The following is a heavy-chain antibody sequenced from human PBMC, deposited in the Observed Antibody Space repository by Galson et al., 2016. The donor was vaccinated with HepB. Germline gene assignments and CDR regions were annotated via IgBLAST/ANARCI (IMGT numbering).Heavy chain of an antibody. V-gene: IGHV3-7*03. J-gene: IGHJ6*02. CDR3: AKGLQYYSYALDV. Sequence: SLRLSCAGSGFSFGSYWMSWVRQSPGKGLEWVANIKPDGSEKYYVDSVEGRFTISRDNAKNTLDLQMNSLRAEDTAIYYCAKGLQYYSYALDVWGQGTTVTVSS. CDR2: IKPDGSEK. CDR1: GFSFGSYW.